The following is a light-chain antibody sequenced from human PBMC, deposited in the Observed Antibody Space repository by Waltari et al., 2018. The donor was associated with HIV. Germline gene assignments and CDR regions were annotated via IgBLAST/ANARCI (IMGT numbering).Light chain of an antibody. J-gene: IGKJ1*01. V-gene: IGKV1-9*01. Sequence: DIQLTQSPSFLSASVGARVTITCRDSQGISSYLAWYQQKPGKAPKLLIFEASTLQIGVPSRFSGSGFGTEFTLTISSLHPEDFATYSCQQLDRYPRTFGQGTKVEIK. CDR2: EAS. CDR1: QGISSY. CDR3: QQLDRYPRT.